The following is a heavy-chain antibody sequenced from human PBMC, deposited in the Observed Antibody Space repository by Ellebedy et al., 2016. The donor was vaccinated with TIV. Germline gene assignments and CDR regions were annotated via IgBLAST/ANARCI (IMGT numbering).Heavy chain of an antibody. CDR3: ARDRVDCGGDCYFSYSYDGVDV. J-gene: IGHJ6*02. D-gene: IGHD2-21*02. CDR1: GFTFSTYG. Sequence: PGGSLRLSCAASGFTFSTYGMHWVRQAPGKGLEWVAVIWYDGSNKYYADSVKGRFTISRDNSKNTLYLQMNSLRAEDTAVYSCARDRVDCGGDCYFSYSYDGVDVWGQGTTVTVSS. CDR2: IWYDGSNK. V-gene: IGHV3-33*01.